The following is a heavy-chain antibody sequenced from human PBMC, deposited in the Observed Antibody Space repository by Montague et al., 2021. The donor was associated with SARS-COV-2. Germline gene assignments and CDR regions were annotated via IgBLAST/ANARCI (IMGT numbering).Heavy chain of an antibody. V-gene: IGHV4-39*01. D-gene: IGHD1-26*01. CDR2: VFYRGST. CDR3: ARRAGVVGDTRLVY. Sequence: SETLSLTCTVSGDSISSLHYYWGWIRQSPGKGLEWIGNVFYRGSTYYXPSLRSRVTISVDTSKNQFALRLRSVTATDTAIYYCARRAGVVGDTRLVYWGQGILVPVSS. J-gene: IGHJ4*01. CDR1: GDSISSLHYY.